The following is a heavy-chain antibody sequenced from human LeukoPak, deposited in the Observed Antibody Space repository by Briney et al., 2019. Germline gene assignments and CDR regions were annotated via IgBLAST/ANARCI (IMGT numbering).Heavy chain of an antibody. CDR1: GFTFSSYA. Sequence: GGSLRLSCAASGFTFSSYAMSWVRQAPGKGLVWVSRINSDGSSTSYADSVKGRFTISRDNAKNTLYLQMNSLRAEDTAVYYCYYFGSGSYSVADYWGQGILVTVSS. D-gene: IGHD3-10*01. CDR2: INSDGSST. V-gene: IGHV3-74*01. CDR3: YYFGSGSYSVADY. J-gene: IGHJ4*02.